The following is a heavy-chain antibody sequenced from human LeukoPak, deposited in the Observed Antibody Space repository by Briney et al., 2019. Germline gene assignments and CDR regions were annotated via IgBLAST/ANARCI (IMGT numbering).Heavy chain of an antibody. Sequence: ASVKVSCKASGYTFTIYYIHWVRQAPGQGLGWMGWISPKGGGTKYAQNFQGRVTMTXDTSISTAYMDLSRLRSDDTAVYYCVRGGGSYYVDYWGQGTPVTVSS. V-gene: IGHV1-2*02. CDR2: ISPKGGGT. CDR1: GYTFTIYY. J-gene: IGHJ4*02. CDR3: VRGGGSYYVDY. D-gene: IGHD1-26*01.